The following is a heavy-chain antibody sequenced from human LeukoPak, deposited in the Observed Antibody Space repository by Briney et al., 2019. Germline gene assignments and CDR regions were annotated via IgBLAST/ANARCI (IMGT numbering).Heavy chain of an antibody. V-gene: IGHV3-74*01. CDR2: INSDGSST. D-gene: IGHD2-2*01. CDR3: AKTSIVVVPAAIPR. CDR1: GFTFSSYW. J-gene: IGHJ4*02. Sequence: GGSLRLSCAASGFTFSSYWMHWVRQAPGKGLGWVSRINSDGSSTSYADYVKRRFTISSDNSKNSLYLQMNSLRAEDTAVYYCAKTSIVVVPAAIPRWGQGTLVTVSS.